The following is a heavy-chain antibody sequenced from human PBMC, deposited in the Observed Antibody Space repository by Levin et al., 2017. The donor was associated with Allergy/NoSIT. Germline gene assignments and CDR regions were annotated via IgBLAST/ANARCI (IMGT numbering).Heavy chain of an antibody. CDR1: GDSISSSSPY. V-gene: IGHV4-39*01. CDR2: IDYSGST. CDR3: ARHGLGSKLTPFDY. Sequence: ESLKISCIVSGDSISSSSPYWGWLRQPPGKGLEWIGSIDYSGSTYYNPSLKTRVAVYVDTSKNQFSLKVSSVTAADTAVYYCARHGLGSKLTPFDYWGQGTLVTVSS. J-gene: IGHJ4*02. D-gene: IGHD6-13*01.